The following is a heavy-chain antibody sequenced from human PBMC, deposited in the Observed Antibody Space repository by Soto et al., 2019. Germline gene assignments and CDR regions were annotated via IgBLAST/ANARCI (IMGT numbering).Heavy chain of an antibody. CDR2: IYDTGRT. D-gene: IGHD1-26*01. Sequence: SETLSLTCPVSGGTISSFYWSWIRQSPGKGLEWIGSIYDTGRTNYNPSLESRVTISVDRSKNQFSLKLTSVTAADRAVYYCARDRGGTFHLWAQGTLVTVSS. V-gene: IGHV4-59*01. J-gene: IGHJ1*01. CDR1: GGTISSFY. CDR3: ARDRGGTFHL.